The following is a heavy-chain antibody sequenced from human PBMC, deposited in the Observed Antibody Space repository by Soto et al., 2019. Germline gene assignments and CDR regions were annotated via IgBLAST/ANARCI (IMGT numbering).Heavy chain of an antibody. CDR3: AREGYSGSYHDPYYYYYYGMDV. CDR1: GGTFSSYA. D-gene: IGHD1-26*01. CDR2: IIPIFGTA. J-gene: IGHJ6*02. Sequence: ASVKVSCKASGGTFSSYAISWVRQAPGQGLEWMGGIIPIFGTANYAQKFQGRVTITADESTSTAYMELSSLRSEDTAVYYCAREGYSGSYHDPYYYYYYGMDVWGQGTTVTVSS. V-gene: IGHV1-69*13.